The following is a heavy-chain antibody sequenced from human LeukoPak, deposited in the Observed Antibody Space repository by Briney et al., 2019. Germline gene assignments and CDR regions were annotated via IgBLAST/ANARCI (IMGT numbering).Heavy chain of an antibody. V-gene: IGHV3-7*05. Sequence: PGGSLKLSCAASGFTFTTYWMSWVRQAPGKGPEWVATINPGGSEKDYVDSLKGRFTISRDNAENSVSLQMSTLGAEDTAVYYCVRHIDFWGQGTLVIVSS. CDR3: VRHIDF. CDR1: GFTFTTYW. J-gene: IGHJ4*02. CDR2: INPGGSEK.